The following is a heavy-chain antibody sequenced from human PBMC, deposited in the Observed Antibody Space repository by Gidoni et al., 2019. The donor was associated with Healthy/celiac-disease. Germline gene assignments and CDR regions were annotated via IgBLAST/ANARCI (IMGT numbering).Heavy chain of an antibody. CDR3: AKDDSYSSGWGGWYFDL. J-gene: IGHJ2*01. Sequence: QVQLVESGGGVVQPGRSLRLSCAASGFTSTTYGMHWVRQAPGKGLEWVAVISYDGSNKYYADSVKGRFTISRDNSKNTLYLQMNSLRAEDTAVYYCAKDDSYSSGWGGWYFDLWGRGTLVTVSS. D-gene: IGHD6-19*01. CDR1: GFTSTTYG. V-gene: IGHV3-30*18. CDR2: ISYDGSNK.